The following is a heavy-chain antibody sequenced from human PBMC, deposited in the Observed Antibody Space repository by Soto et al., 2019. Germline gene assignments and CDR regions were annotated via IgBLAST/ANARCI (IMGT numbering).Heavy chain of an antibody. CDR1: GYSFSNYW. V-gene: IGHV5-51*01. D-gene: IGHD3-3*01. CDR2: IYPGDSDT. CDR3: ARTPGPYDFLDY. Sequence: GESLKISCKGSGYSFSNYWIAWVRQMPGKGLEWMGIIYPGDSDTRYSPSFQGQVTISADKSITTAYLQWSSLKASDTAMYYCARTPGPYDFLDYCGQGALVTVS. J-gene: IGHJ4*02.